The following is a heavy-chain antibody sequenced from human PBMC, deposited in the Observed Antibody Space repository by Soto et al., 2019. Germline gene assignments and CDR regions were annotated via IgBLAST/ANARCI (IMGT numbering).Heavy chain of an antibody. CDR2: INPNSGGT. CDR1: GYTFTGYY. J-gene: IGHJ4*02. V-gene: IGHV1-2*02. D-gene: IGHD2-15*01. CDR3: ARDLAKGGGSAGFDY. Sequence: QVQLVQSGAEVKKPGASVKVSCKASGYTFTGYYIHWVRQAPGQGLEWMGWINPNSGGTKYPQKXXXXXXXXXXXXXXXXYMSLTGLIADDTAVYFCARDLAKGGGSAGFDYWGQGTLVAVSS.